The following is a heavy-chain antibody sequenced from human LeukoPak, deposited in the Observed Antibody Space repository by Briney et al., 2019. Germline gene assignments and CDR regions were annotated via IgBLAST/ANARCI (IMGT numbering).Heavy chain of an antibody. CDR3: ARDRGYTQDY. D-gene: IGHD5-12*01. CDR1: GFTFSTYW. V-gene: IGHV3-74*01. J-gene: IGHJ4*02. Sequence: GTSLRLSCAASGFTFSTYWMHWVRQAPGKGLVWVSHIKTDGSSTTYADSVKGRFTISRDNAKNTLYLQMNSLRAEDTAVYYCARDRGYTQDYWGQGTLVTVSS. CDR2: IKTDGSST.